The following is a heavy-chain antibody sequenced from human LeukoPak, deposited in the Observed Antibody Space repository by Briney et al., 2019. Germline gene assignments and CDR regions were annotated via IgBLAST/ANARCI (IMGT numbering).Heavy chain of an antibody. CDR2: ISSSGSTI. V-gene: IGHV3-48*03. D-gene: IGHD2-21*02. J-gene: IGHJ4*02. CDR3: ARDSGLPSSCGGDCYYFDY. Sequence: GGSLRLSCAASGFTFSSYEMNWVRQAPGKGLEWVSYISSSGSTIYYADSVKGRFAISRDNAKNSLYLQMNSLRAEDTAVYYCARDSGLPSSCGGDCYYFDYWGQGTLVTVSS. CDR1: GFTFSSYE.